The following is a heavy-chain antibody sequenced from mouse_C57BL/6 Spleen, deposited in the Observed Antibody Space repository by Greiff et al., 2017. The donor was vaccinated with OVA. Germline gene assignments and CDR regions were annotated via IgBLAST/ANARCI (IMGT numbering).Heavy chain of an antibody. Sequence: QVQLQQPGAELVKPGASVKMSCKASGYTFTSYWITWVKQRPGQGLEWIGDIYPGSGSTNYNEKFKSKATLTVDTSSSTAYMQLSSLTSEDSAVYYCARVGDYDGGFAYWGQGTLVTVSA. CDR1: GYTFTSYW. CDR3: ARVGDYDGGFAY. D-gene: IGHD2-4*01. V-gene: IGHV1-55*01. J-gene: IGHJ3*01. CDR2: IYPGSGST.